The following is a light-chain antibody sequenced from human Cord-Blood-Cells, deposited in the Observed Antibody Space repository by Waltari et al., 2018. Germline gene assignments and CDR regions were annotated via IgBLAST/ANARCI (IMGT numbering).Light chain of an antibody. CDR2: DVS. CDR1: SSDVGGYNY. V-gene: IGLV2-14*01. CDR3: SSYTSSSTGV. Sequence: QSALTQPASVSGSPGQSITISCTGTSSDVGGYNYVSWSQQPPGKAPKLMIYDVSNRPPGVSNRFSGSKSGNTASLTISELQAEDEADYYCSSYTSSSTGVFGGGTKLTVL. J-gene: IGLJ2*01.